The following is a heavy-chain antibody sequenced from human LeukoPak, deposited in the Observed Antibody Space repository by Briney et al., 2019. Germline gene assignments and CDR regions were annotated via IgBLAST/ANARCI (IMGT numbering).Heavy chain of an antibody. Sequence: ASVKVSCKTFGYTFTNYGFSWVRQAPGQGLEWMGWISAYSGITNYAQKLQGRVTMTTDTSTSTAYMELRRLRSDDTAVYYCARTESYNNYPDYWGQGTLVAVSS. CDR1: GYTFTNYG. V-gene: IGHV1-18*01. J-gene: IGHJ4*02. D-gene: IGHD4-11*01. CDR2: ISAYSGIT. CDR3: ARTESYNNYPDY.